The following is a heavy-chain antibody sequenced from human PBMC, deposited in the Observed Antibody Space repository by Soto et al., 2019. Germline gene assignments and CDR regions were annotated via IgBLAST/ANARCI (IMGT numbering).Heavy chain of an antibody. D-gene: IGHD6-19*01. V-gene: IGHV3-74*01. J-gene: IGHJ4*02. CDR3: ARVPSSGWRYFFDY. Sequence: GGSLRLSCEASGFTFSSDWMHWVRQAPGKGLVWVSGINGDGGSTNYGDSVKGRFTISRDNAKNSIYLQMNSLRADDTAIYYCARVPSSGWRYFFDYWGLGTLVTVSS. CDR2: INGDGGST. CDR1: GFTFSSDW.